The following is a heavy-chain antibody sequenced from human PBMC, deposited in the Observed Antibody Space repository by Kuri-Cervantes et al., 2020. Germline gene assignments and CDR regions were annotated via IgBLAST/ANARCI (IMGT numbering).Heavy chain of an antibody. Sequence: SETLSLTCVVSRYSISNGHYWGWIRQPPGKGLEWIGTIYYRGSTSYNPSLKSRVTISIDTSKNQFSLKLSSVTAADTAVYYCVSSPGYYFYDFWGQGTLVTVSS. CDR1: RYSISNGHY. D-gene: IGHD3-22*01. CDR2: IYYRGST. V-gene: IGHV4-38-2*01. CDR3: VSSPGYYFYDF. J-gene: IGHJ4*02.